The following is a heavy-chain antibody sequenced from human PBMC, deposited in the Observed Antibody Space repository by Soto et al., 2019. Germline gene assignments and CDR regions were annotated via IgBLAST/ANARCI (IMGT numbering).Heavy chain of an antibody. V-gene: IGHV1-18*01. CDR3: ARRYPSGGMYYVDY. CDR2: ISPFNGDT. D-gene: IGHD2-15*01. CDR1: GYSFSTYG. J-gene: IGHJ4*02. Sequence: QVQLMQSGAEVKKPGASVKVSCKASGYSFSTYGITWVRQARGQGLEWMGWISPFNGDTNYVQNLQGRVPMTTDTSTSTSYLELRGLRSDDTAVYYCARRYPSGGMYYVDYWGQGTLVSVSS.